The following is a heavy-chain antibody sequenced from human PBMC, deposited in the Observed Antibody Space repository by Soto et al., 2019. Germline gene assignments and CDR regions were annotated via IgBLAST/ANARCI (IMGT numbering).Heavy chain of an antibody. J-gene: IGHJ4*02. Sequence: GGSLRLSCTASGFTFSDYAMHWVRQAPGKGLEWVAVISSDGSNKYYADSVKGQFTISRDNSKNTLYLQMSSLRTEDTAVYYCAREIKASQSGLDYWGQGTLVTVSS. CDR2: ISSDGSNK. CDR1: GFTFSDYA. D-gene: IGHD5-12*01. V-gene: IGHV3-30-3*01. CDR3: AREIKASQSGLDY.